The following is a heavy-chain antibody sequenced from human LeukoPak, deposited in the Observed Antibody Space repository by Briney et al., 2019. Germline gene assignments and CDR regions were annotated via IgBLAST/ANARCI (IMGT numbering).Heavy chain of an antibody. V-gene: IGHV1-2*02. J-gene: IGHJ5*02. Sequence: ASVKVSCKASGYTFTGYYMHWVRQAPGQGLEWMGWINPNSGGTNYAQKFQGRVTMTRDTSISTAYMELSRLTSDDTAVYYCARARKGITIFLNWFDPWGQGTLVTVSS. CDR1: GYTFTGYY. CDR3: ARARKGITIFLNWFDP. CDR2: INPNSGGT. D-gene: IGHD3-9*01.